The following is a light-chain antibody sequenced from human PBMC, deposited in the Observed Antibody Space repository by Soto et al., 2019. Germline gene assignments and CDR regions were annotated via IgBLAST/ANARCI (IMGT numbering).Light chain of an antibody. CDR3: TSYARSGYV. CDR2: EVT. Sequence: QSVLTQPASVSGSPGQSITISCTGTSSGIHDYKFVSWYQQHPGKAPKLIIYEVTRRPSGVSDRFSGSKSGNMASLTISGLQAEDEADYYCTSYARSGYVFGTGTKVTVL. V-gene: IGLV2-14*01. CDR1: SSGIHDYKF. J-gene: IGLJ1*01.